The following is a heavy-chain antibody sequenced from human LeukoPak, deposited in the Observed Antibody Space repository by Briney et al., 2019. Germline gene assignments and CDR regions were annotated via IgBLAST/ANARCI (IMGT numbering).Heavy chain of an antibody. CDR3: ARDPGPSIPAWGAFDI. CDR1: GFIFSSYY. Sequence: GGSLRLSCAASGFIFSSYYMAWVRQAPGKGLEWVANIKPDGSDTYYADSVKGRFTISRDNAKNSLFLQMNSLRDEDTAVYYCARDPGPSIPAWGAFDIWGQGTKVTVSS. CDR2: IKPDGSDT. J-gene: IGHJ3*02. V-gene: IGHV3-7*01. D-gene: IGHD6-6*01.